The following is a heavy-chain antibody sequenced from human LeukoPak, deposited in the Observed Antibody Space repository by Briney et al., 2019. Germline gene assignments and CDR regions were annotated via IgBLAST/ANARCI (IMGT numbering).Heavy chain of an antibody. J-gene: IGHJ5*02. CDR1: GYTFTGYY. Sequence: GASVKVSCKASGYTFTGYYMHWVRQAPGQGLEWMGWINPNSGGTNYAQKFQGRVTMTRDTSISTAYMELGRLRSDDTAVYYCAREEKGVVVVPAAIAPNWFDPWGQGTLVTVSS. CDR2: INPNSGGT. V-gene: IGHV1-2*02. D-gene: IGHD2-2*01. CDR3: AREEKGVVVVPAAIAPNWFDP.